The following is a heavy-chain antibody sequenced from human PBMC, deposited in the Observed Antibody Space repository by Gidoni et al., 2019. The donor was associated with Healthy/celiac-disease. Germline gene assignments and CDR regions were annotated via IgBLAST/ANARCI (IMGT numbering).Heavy chain of an antibody. D-gene: IGHD4-17*01. Sequence: HLQLQASGPGLVKPSETLSLTCTVSGGSISSSSYYWGWIRQPPGKGLEWIGSIYYSGSTYYNPSLKSRVTISVDTSKNQFSLKLSSVTAADTAVYYWARHGHGDYVRRELNWFDPWGQGTLVTVSS. CDR1: GGSISSSSYY. J-gene: IGHJ5*02. CDR3: ARHGHGDYVRRELNWFDP. V-gene: IGHV4-39*01. CDR2: IYYSGST.